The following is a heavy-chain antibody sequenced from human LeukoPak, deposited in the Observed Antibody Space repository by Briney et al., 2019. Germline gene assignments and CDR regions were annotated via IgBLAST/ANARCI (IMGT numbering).Heavy chain of an antibody. CDR2: IYSAGST. Sequence: GGSLRLSCAASGFTASSNYMNWVRQAPGKGLEWVSVIYSAGSTYYADSVKGRFTISRDNSKNTLYLQMNSLRAEDTAVYYCARGVACSGGRCYQAFDIWGQGTMVTVSS. CDR3: ARGVACSGGRCYQAFDI. CDR1: GFTASSNY. J-gene: IGHJ3*02. V-gene: IGHV3-66*02. D-gene: IGHD2-15*01.